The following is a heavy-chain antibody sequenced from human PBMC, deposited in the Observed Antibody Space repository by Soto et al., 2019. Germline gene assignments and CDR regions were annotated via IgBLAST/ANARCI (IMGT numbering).Heavy chain of an antibody. CDR2: VYYSGST. V-gene: IGHV4-39*01. Sequence: QLQLQESGPGLVKPSVTLSLTCTVSGGSISSSSYYWGWIRQPPGKGLEWIGSVYYSGSTYYNPSLKSRVTISVDTSKNQFSLKLRSVTATDTAVYYCARRTTVTSFNVWGKGTTVTVSS. J-gene: IGHJ6*04. D-gene: IGHD4-17*01. CDR1: GGSISSSSYY. CDR3: ARRTTVTSFNV.